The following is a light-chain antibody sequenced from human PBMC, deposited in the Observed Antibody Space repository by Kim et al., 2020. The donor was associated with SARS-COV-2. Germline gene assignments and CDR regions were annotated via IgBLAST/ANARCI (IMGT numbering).Light chain of an antibody. V-gene: IGKV1-5*01. CDR3: QQYINAYT. CDR1: QSVSSS. Sequence: SASVGDRVTITCRAGQSVSSSLGWYQQKPGKAPKLLFYGASRLEGGVPSRFSGSGSGTDFTLTISSLQPDDSATYYCQQYINAYTFGQGTKLEI. J-gene: IGKJ2*01. CDR2: GAS.